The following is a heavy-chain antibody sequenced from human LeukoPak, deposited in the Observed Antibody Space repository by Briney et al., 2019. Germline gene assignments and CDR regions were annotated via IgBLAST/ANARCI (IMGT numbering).Heavy chain of an antibody. CDR2: FYYSGGT. Sequence: KPSETLSLTCTVSGVSVSNHYWSWIREPPGKGLEWIGWFYYSGGTYFNPSLGSRVTISADTSKNHLSLNLKSLTAADPGVECFARHSSGRHFFSWRQAALVALPS. CDR1: GVSVSNHY. J-gene: IGHJ5*01. CDR3: ARHSSGRHFFS. V-gene: IGHV4-59*02. D-gene: IGHD6-19*01.